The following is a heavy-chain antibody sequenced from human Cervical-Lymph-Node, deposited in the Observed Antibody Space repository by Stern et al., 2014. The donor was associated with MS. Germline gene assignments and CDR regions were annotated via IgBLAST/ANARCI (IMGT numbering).Heavy chain of an antibody. V-gene: IGHV1-69*01. D-gene: IGHD1-1*01. CDR1: GGTFSSYD. CDR2: IIPLFGTA. CDR3: ARGSGWNDVSTFDY. J-gene: IGHJ4*02. Sequence: VQLVQSGAEVKKPGSSVKVSCKASGGTFSSYDISWVRQAPGQGLEWMGGIIPLFGTANSAQKFQGRVTITADESTSTAYMELSSLRSEDTAVYYCARGSGWNDVSTFDYWGQGTLVTVSS.